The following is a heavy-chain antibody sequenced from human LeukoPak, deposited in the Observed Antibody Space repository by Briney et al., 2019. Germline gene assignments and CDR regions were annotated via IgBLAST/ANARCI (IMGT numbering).Heavy chain of an antibody. CDR1: GASIRSYF. CDR3: TRDRSALDT. CDR2: VSNIGST. J-gene: IGHJ3*02. V-gene: IGHV4-59*01. Sequence: SETLSLTCTVSGASIRSYFWTWIRQSPGKGLEWIGYVSNIGSTSYNPSLKSRVTISGDTSKNQFSLKLSSVTAADTAVYYCTRDRSALDTWGQGTMVTVSS.